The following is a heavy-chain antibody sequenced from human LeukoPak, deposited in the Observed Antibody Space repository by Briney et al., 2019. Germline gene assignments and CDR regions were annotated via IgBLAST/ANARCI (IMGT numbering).Heavy chain of an antibody. D-gene: IGHD4-11*01. V-gene: IGHV4-4*07. CDR1: GGSISYYY. Sequence: SETLSLTCTVSGGSISYYYSNWIRQPPGKGLEWMGRIYTSARTYYNPSLKSRVSMSVDTSKSQFSLKLSSVTAADTAVYYCARLSTVTTSFDYWGQGTLVTVSS. J-gene: IGHJ4*02. CDR2: IYTSART. CDR3: ARLSTVTTSFDY.